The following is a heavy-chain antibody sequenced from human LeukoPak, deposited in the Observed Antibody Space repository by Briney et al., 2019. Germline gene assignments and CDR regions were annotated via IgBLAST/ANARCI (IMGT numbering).Heavy chain of an antibody. CDR1: GYTFTGYY. D-gene: IGHD2/OR15-2a*01. J-gene: IGHJ6*02. V-gene: IGHV1-2*02. CDR2: INPDSGGR. Sequence: ASVKVSCKASGYTFTGYYLHWVRQAPGQGLEWMGWINPDSGGRNYAQKFKGRVTMTRDTSISTAYMELSGLKSDDAAVYYCARDPIVQAGYYYGMDVWGQGTTVTVSS. CDR3: ARDPIVQAGYYYGMDV.